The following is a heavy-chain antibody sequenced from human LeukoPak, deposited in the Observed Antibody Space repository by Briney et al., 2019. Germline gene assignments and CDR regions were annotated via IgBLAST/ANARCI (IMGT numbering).Heavy chain of an antibody. D-gene: IGHD2-15*01. Sequence: SETLSLTCTVSGGSISSYYWSWIRQPPGKGLEWIGYIYYSGSTNYNPSLKSRVTISVDTSKNQFSLKLSSVTAADTAVYYCAVWCSGGSRYSEYSYGFDYWGQGTLVTVSS. CDR2: IYYSGST. V-gene: IGHV4-59*01. CDR3: AVWCSGGSRYSEYSYGFDY. J-gene: IGHJ4*02. CDR1: GGSISSYY.